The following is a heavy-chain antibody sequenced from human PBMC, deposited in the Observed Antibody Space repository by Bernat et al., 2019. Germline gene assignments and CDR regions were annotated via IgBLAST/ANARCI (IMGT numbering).Heavy chain of an antibody. V-gene: IGHV4-31*02. Sequence: QVQLQESGPGLVKPSQTLSLTCAVSGGSISSGGYYWNWIRQHPGKGLEWIGNVYYSGSPYYNPSLESRVTISVDTSKNQISLRLSSVTAADTAVYYCAREKGYTVVGYYSYYYMDVWGKGTTVTVSS. J-gene: IGHJ6*03. CDR1: GGSISSGGYY. CDR2: VYYSGSP. D-gene: IGHD2-15*01. CDR3: AREKGYTVVGYYSYYYMDV.